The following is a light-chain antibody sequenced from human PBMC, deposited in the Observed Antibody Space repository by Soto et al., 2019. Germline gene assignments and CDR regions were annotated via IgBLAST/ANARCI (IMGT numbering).Light chain of an antibody. J-gene: IGKJ1*01. CDR1: QTVSIW. CDR3: QQYADSSWT. Sequence: DIQMTQSPSTLSVSVGDRVTITCRASQTVSIWLAWFQQKPGKAPNLLIYRVSSVESGVPSRFSGSGSGTEFTLTISNLQPDDFATYYCQQYADSSWTFGQGTKVE. V-gene: IGKV1-5*03. CDR2: RVS.